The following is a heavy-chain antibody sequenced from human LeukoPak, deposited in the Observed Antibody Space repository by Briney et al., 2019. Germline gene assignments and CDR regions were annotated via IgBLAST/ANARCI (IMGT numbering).Heavy chain of an antibody. V-gene: IGHV3-13*04. CDR3: ARGSSLGFEL. CDR1: GFPFRSYD. J-gene: IGHJ5*02. CDR2: IGTAGDT. Sequence: GGSLRLSYAASGFPFRSYDFHWVRQAAGKGLEWVSGIGTAGDTYYAGSVKGRFTSSRENATSSLYLQMNSLRAADTAVYYCARGSSLGFELWGWGTLVTVSS.